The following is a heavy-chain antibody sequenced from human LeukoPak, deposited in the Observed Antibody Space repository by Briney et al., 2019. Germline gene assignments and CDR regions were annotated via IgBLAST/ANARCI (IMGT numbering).Heavy chain of an antibody. CDR1: GFTFSNYA. Sequence: PGGSLRLSCAASGFTFSNYAMSWVRQAPGKGLEWVSSISSSGGGTYYADSVKGRFTISRDNSKNTLSLQINSLKAEDTAVYYCAKINSGSYTDYWGQGTLVTVSS. J-gene: IGHJ4*02. CDR3: AKINSGSYTDY. CDR2: ISSSGGGT. D-gene: IGHD1-26*01. V-gene: IGHV3-23*01.